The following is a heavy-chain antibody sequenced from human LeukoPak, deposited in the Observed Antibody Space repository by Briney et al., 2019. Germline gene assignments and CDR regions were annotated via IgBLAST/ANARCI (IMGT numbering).Heavy chain of an antibody. D-gene: IGHD6-19*01. CDR2: ISAYNGNT. J-gene: IGHJ4*02. CDR3: ARVMSVGTAVADPFDY. Sequence: ASVKVSCKASGYTFTSYGISWVRQAPGQGLEWMGWISAYNGNTNYAQKLQGRVTMTTDTSTSTAYMELRSLTSDDTAVYYCARVMSVGTAVADPFDYWGQGTLVTVSS. CDR1: GYTFTSYG. V-gene: IGHV1-18*01.